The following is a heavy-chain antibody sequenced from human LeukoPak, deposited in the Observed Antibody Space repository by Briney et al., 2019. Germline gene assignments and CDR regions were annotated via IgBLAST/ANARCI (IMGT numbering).Heavy chain of an antibody. CDR3: ARGVRTYYDFWSGYPELYYFDY. CDR1: GYSISSSNY. D-gene: IGHD3-3*01. CDR2: IYTSGST. Sequence: SETLSLTCAVSGYSISSSNYWSWIRQPAGKGLEWIGRIYTSGSTNYNPSLKSRVTMSVDTSKNQFSLKLSSVTAADTAVYYCARGVRTYYDFWSGYPELYYFDYWGQGTLVTVSS. J-gene: IGHJ4*02. V-gene: IGHV4-4*07.